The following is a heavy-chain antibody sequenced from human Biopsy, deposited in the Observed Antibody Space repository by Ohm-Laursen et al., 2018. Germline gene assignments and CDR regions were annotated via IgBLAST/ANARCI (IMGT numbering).Heavy chain of an antibody. V-gene: IGHV3-74*01. CDR3: ASGPRGFRH. Sequence: SLRLSCTASAFNFSSYCMHWVRQVPGKGPAWVSRIDSDGSTTRYADAVQGRFRISRDNAKDTLYLQMNSLRADDTAVYYCASGPRGFRHWGRGTLATVSS. D-gene: IGHD3/OR15-3a*01. CDR2: IDSDGSTT. CDR1: AFNFSSYC. J-gene: IGHJ4*02.